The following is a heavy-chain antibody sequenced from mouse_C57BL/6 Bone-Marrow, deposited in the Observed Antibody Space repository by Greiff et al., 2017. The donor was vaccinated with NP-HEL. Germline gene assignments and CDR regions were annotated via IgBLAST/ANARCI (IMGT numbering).Heavy chain of an antibody. D-gene: IGHD2-3*01. J-gene: IGHJ4*01. V-gene: IGHV5-6*01. CDR3: ARQDRGGWTS. CDR1: GFTFSSYG. Sequence: EVKLVESGGDLVKPGGSLKLSCAASGFTFSSYGMSWVRQTPDKRLEWVATISSGGSYTYYPDSVKGRFTIYRDNAKNTLYLQMSSLKSEDTAMYYCARQDRGGWTSWGQGTSVTVSS. CDR2: ISSGGSYT.